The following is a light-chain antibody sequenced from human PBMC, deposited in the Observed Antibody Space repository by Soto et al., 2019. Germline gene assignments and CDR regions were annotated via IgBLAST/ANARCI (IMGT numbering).Light chain of an antibody. CDR1: QSINW. V-gene: IGKV1-5*03. Sequence: DIQLAQSPSTLSASVGDRITITCRATQSINWLAWYQQKPGKAPKLLIFEASRLESGVPSRFSSSGSGTEFPLTISSLQPDDFETYYCHHYNTYSPMWTFGQGTKVDVK. CDR2: EAS. J-gene: IGKJ1*01. CDR3: HHYNTYSPMWT.